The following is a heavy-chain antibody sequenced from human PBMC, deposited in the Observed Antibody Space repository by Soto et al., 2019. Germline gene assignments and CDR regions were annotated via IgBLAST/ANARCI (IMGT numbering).Heavy chain of an antibody. Sequence: QVQLVQSGDEMKKPGASVRVSCKASGYIFVNYGIAWVRQAPGQGLEWMGWISPYTGDTHSASKVQGRLTMTTDTSTSTAYMDLGSLTSDDTAVYYCAMVDNYVTPTPQDVRCQGTTVTVSS. CDR3: AMVDNYVTPTPQDV. D-gene: IGHD3-16*01. CDR2: ISPYTGDT. CDR1: GYIFVNYG. J-gene: IGHJ6*02. V-gene: IGHV1-18*01.